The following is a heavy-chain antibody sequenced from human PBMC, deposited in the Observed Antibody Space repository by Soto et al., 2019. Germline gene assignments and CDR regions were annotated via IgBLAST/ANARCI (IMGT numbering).Heavy chain of an antibody. CDR1: GFTFSSYW. J-gene: IGHJ4*02. CDR3: ARDGDGRSFPFDY. V-gene: IGHV3-74*01. CDR2: IDSDGSST. Sequence: PGGSLRLSCAASGFTFSSYWMHWVRQAPGKGLVWISRIDSDGSSTTYADSVKGRFTISRDNAKNTLDLQMTSLRAEDTAIYYSARDGDGRSFPFDYWGQGALVTVSS.